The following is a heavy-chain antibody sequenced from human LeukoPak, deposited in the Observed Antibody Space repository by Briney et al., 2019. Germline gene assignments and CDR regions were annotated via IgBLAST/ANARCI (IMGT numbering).Heavy chain of an antibody. J-gene: IGHJ3*02. CDR2: INHSGST. D-gene: IGHD6-19*01. V-gene: IGHV4-34*01. CDR3: ARSVAGISRAFDI. CDR1: GGSFSGYY. Sequence: SETLSLTCAVYGGSFSGYYWSWIRQPPGKGLEWIGEINHSGSTNYNPSLKSRVTISVDTSKNQFSLKLSSVTAADTAVYYCARSVAGISRAFDIWGQGTMVTVSS.